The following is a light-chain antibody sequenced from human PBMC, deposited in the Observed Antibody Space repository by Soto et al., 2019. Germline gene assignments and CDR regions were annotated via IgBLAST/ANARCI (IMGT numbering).Light chain of an antibody. Sequence: QSTLTKPACVAGSPGQSNTITCTGTSSDVGSYNLVSWYQQHPGKAPNLMIYEGSKRPSGVSNRFSGSKSGNTASLTISGLQAEDEADYYCCSYAGSSTFNVFGTGTKVTVL. V-gene: IGLV2-23*03. CDR1: SSDVGSYNL. J-gene: IGLJ1*01. CDR3: CSYAGSSTFNV. CDR2: EGS.